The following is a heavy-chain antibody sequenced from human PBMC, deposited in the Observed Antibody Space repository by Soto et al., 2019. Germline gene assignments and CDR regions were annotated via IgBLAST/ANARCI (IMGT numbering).Heavy chain of an antibody. Sequence: PSETLSLTCTVSGGSISSYYWSWIRQPPGKGLEWIGYIYYSGSTYYNPSLKSRVTISVDTSKNQFSLKLSSVTAADTAVYYCTSVDTAMGTYYYGMDVWGQGTTVTVSS. CDR3: TSVDTAMGTYYYGMDV. D-gene: IGHD5-18*01. CDR2: IYYSGST. J-gene: IGHJ6*02. V-gene: IGHV4-30-4*01. CDR1: GGSISSYY.